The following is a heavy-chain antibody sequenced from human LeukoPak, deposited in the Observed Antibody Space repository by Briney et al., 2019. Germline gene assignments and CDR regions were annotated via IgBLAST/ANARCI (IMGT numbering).Heavy chain of an antibody. Sequence: GGSLRLSCAASGFTFNNYAMTWVRQAPGKGLEWVSAIRSSGATTYYADSVKGRFTISRDNSKNTLYLQMNSLRAEDTAVYYCAKDQSIFGVVTALDYWGQGTLVTVSS. D-gene: IGHD3-3*01. V-gene: IGHV3-23*01. CDR3: AKDQSIFGVVTALDY. J-gene: IGHJ4*02. CDR1: GFTFNNYA. CDR2: IRSSGATT.